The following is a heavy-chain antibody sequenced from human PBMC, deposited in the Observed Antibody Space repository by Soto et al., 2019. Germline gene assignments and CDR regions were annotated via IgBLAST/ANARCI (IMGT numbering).Heavy chain of an antibody. D-gene: IGHD4-17*01. J-gene: IGHJ6*02. V-gene: IGHV3-48*02. Sequence: EVQLVESGGGLVQPGGSLRLSCAASGITFSSYSMNWVRQAPGKGPEWVSYISSSSSTIYYADSVKGRFNISRDNAKNSLYLQMNSLRDEDTAVYYCARDGHYGEYDYYYGRDVWGQGTTVTVSS. CDR1: GITFSSYS. CDR2: ISSSSSTI. CDR3: ARDGHYGEYDYYYGRDV.